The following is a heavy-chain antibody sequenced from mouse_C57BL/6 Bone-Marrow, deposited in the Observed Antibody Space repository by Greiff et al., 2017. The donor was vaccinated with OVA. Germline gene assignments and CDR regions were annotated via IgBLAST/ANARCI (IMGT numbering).Heavy chain of an antibody. J-gene: IGHJ2*01. CDR1: GYTFTSYW. D-gene: IGHD2-4*01. V-gene: IGHV1-52*01. CDR3: ARSGVYYDYLYFDC. CDR2: IDPSDSET. Sequence: VQLQQSGAELVRPGSSVKLSCKASGYTFTSYWMHWVKQRPIQGLEWIGNIDPSDSETHYNQKFKDKATLTVDKSSSTAYMQLSSLTSEDSAVYYCARSGVYYDYLYFDCWGQGTTLTVSS.